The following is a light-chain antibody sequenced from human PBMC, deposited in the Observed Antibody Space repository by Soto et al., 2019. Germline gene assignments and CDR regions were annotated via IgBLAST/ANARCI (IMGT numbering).Light chain of an antibody. CDR2: EVN. J-gene: IGLJ1*01. CDR1: SSDIGAYNY. CDR3: SSYTSSRIYI. V-gene: IGLV2-14*01. Sequence: ALTQPASVSGSPGQSITISCTGTSSDIGAYNYVSWYQHHPGKAPKLIIYEVNNRPSGVSNRFSGSKSGNTASLTISGLQAEEEADYYCSSYTSSRIYIFGTGTKVTVL.